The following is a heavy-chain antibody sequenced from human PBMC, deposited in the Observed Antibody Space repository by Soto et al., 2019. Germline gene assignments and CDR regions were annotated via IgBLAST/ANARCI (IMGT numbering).Heavy chain of an antibody. CDR3: ARDRVLRYFDWSSDAFDI. Sequence: PGGSLRLSCAASGFTFSSYAMSWVRQAPGKGLEWVSCISSSSSYIYYADSVKGRFTISRDNAKNSLYLQMNSLRAEDTAVYYCARDRVLRYFDWSSDAFDIWGQGTMVTVSS. D-gene: IGHD3-9*01. CDR2: ISSSSSYI. V-gene: IGHV3-21*01. J-gene: IGHJ3*02. CDR1: GFTFSSYA.